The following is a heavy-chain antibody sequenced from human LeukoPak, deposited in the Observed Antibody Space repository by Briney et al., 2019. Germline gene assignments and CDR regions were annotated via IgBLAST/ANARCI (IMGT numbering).Heavy chain of an antibody. CDR2: ISRDGSNT. CDR1: EFTFSTYW. Sequence: GGSLRLSCAASEFTFSTYWMHWVRQAAGKGLVWVSRISRDGSNTFYADSVKGRFTISRDNAKNTLYLQMNSLRGDDTAVYYCAREWDLPGAYYMDVWGKGTTVTVSS. CDR3: AREWDLPGAYYMDV. D-gene: IGHD1-26*01. V-gene: IGHV3-74*01. J-gene: IGHJ6*03.